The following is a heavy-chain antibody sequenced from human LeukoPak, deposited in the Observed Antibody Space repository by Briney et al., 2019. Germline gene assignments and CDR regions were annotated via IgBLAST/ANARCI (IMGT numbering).Heavy chain of an antibody. CDR3: ARAKGTIFALVPFDP. CDR1: GFTFDDYG. Sequence: RPGGSLRLSCAASGFTFDDYGMSWVRQAPGKGLEWVSGINWNGGSTGYADSVKGRFTIFRDNAKNSLYLQMNSLRAEDTALYHCARAKGTIFALVPFDPWGQGTLVTVSS. V-gene: IGHV3-20*01. D-gene: IGHD3-3*01. J-gene: IGHJ5*02. CDR2: INWNGGST.